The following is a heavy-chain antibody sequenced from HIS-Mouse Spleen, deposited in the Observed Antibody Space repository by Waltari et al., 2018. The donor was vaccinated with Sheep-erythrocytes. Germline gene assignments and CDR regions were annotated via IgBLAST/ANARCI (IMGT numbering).Heavy chain of an antibody. V-gene: IGHV3-21*01. D-gene: IGHD1-1*01. J-gene: IGHJ3*02. CDR1: GFTFSIYS. CDR3: ARDTGTDAFDI. Sequence: AASGFTFSIYSMNWVRQAPGKGLEWVSSISSSSSYIYYADSVKGRFTISRDNAKNSLYLQMNSLRAEDTAVYYCARDTGTDAFDIWGQGTMVTVSS. CDR2: ISSSSSYI.